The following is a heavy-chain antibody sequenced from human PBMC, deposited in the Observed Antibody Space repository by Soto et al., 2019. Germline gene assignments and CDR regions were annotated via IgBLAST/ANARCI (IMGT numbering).Heavy chain of an antibody. J-gene: IGHJ6*02. CDR3: TTGSVEGV. CDR1: GLTISNAW. CDR2: IKTNTEVGTT. V-gene: IGHV3-15*07. Sequence: EVQLVESGGGFIYPGGSLRLSCAASGLTISNAWMNWVRQAPGKGLEWVGRIKTNTEVGTTDYAAAVKGRFTVSRDASKTTLYPQMNSLKTEDTAVYYCTTGSVEGVWGQGTTVTVSS. D-gene: IGHD2-15*01.